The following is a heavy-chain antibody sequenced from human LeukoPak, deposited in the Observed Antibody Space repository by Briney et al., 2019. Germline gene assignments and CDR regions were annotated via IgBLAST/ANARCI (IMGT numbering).Heavy chain of an antibody. CDR1: GFTFSSYA. D-gene: IGHD5/OR15-5a*01. V-gene: IGHV3-64*04. J-gene: IGHJ4*02. CDR3: AKDSSTRSSPFDY. Sequence: GGSLRLSCSASGFTFSSYAMHWVRQAPGKGLEYVSAISSNGGSTYYADSVKGRFTISRDNSKNTLYLQMNSLRAEDTAVYYCAKDSSTRSSPFDYWGQGTLVTVSS. CDR2: ISSNGGST.